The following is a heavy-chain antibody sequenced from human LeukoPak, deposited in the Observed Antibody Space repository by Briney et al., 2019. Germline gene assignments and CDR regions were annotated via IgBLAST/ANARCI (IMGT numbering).Heavy chain of an antibody. D-gene: IGHD2-15*01. CDR2: IRCDGSIK. CDR1: GFTFSSYG. V-gene: IGHV3-30*02. Sequence: SGGSLRLSCAASGFTFSSYGMHWVRQAPGKGLEWVAFIRCDGSIKYYTESVKGRFTISRDNSKNTLYLQMNSLRAEDTAVYYCAKDEVFSCAWYFDYWGQGTLVTVSS. J-gene: IGHJ4*02. CDR3: AKDEVFSCAWYFDY.